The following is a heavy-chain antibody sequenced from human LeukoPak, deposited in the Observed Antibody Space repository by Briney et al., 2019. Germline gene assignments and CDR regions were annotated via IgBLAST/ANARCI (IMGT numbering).Heavy chain of an antibody. D-gene: IGHD2-2*02. CDR2: ISSSSTYT. CDR1: GFTFSSYA. CDR3: ARARGVDTVQYYFDY. Sequence: GGSLRLSCAASGFTFSSYAMHWVRQAPGKGLEWVSFISSSSTYTKYADSVKGRFTISRDNAKQSLYLHVNSLRAEDTAVYYCARARGVDTVQYYFDYWGPGTLVTVSS. V-gene: IGHV3-21*04. J-gene: IGHJ4*02.